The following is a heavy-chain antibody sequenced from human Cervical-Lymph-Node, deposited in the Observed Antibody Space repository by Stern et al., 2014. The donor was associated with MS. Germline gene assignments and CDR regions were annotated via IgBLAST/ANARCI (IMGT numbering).Heavy chain of an antibody. V-gene: IGHV3-30-3*01. Sequence: QVQLVESGGGVVQPGRSLRLSCAASGFTFSSYAMHWVRQAPGKGLEWVAVISYDGSNKYYADSVKGRFTISRDNSKNTLYLQMNSLRAEDTAVYYCARVLSIAAAGPQDYWGQGTLVTVSS. CDR2: ISYDGSNK. J-gene: IGHJ4*02. CDR3: ARVLSIAAAGPQDY. CDR1: GFTFSSYA. D-gene: IGHD6-13*01.